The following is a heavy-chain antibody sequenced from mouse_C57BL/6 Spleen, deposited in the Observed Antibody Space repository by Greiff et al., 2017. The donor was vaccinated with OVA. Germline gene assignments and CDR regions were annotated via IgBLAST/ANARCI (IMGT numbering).Heavy chain of an antibody. Sequence: QVQLQQSGAELVKPGASVKISSKASGYAFSSYWMNWVKQRPGKGLEWIGQIYPGDGDTNYNGKFKGKATLTADKSSSTAYMQLSSLTSEDSAVYFCARSYYGSSDFAYWGQGTLVTVSA. V-gene: IGHV1-80*01. J-gene: IGHJ3*01. CDR1: GYAFSSYW. CDR2: IYPGDGDT. D-gene: IGHD1-1*01. CDR3: ARSYYGSSDFAY.